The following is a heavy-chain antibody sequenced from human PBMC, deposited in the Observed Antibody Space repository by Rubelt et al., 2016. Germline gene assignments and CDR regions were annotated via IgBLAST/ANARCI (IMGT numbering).Heavy chain of an antibody. CDR3: ATEGSGWYPFEF. V-gene: IGHV3-7*01. Sequence: GSLRLSCAASGFTFSNYWMSWVRQAPGKGLEWVANIKHDGSDKYYVDSVKGRFTISRDNAKNSVYLQMNSLRAEDTAVYYCATEGSGWYPFEFWGQGTLVTVSS. CDR1: GFTFSNYW. CDR2: IKHDGSDK. D-gene: IGHD6-19*01. J-gene: IGHJ4*02.